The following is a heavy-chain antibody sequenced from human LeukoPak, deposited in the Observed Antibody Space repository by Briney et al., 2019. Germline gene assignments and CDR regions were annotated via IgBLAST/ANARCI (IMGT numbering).Heavy chain of an antibody. CDR1: GYTFTGYY. CDR2: INPNSGGT. V-gene: IGHV1-2*02. J-gene: IGHJ6*02. Sequence: ASVTVSCTASGYTFTGYYMHWVRQAPGQGLEWMGWINPNSGGTNYAQKFQGRVTMTRDTSISTAYMELSRLRSDDTAVYYCARDWQLGISSGMDVWGQGTTVTVSS. D-gene: IGHD7-27*01. CDR3: ARDWQLGISSGMDV.